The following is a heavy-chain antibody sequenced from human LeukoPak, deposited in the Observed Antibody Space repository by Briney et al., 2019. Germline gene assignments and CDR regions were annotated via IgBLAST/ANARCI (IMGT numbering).Heavy chain of an antibody. V-gene: IGHV3-53*01. CDR1: GLTVNNNY. CDR2: VYSGGST. D-gene: IGHD3-10*01. Sequence: PRGSLRLSCAASGLTVNNNYMSWVCQTPGKGLEWVSIVYSGGSTYYTHSVKGRFTISRDNSKNTLYLQMNNLRPDDTAVYYCARDEGSGRWNFDYWGQGTLVTVSS. CDR3: ARDEGSGRWNFDY. J-gene: IGHJ4*02.